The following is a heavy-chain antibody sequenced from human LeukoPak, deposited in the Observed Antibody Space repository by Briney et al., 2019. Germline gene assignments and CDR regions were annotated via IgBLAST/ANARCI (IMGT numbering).Heavy chain of an antibody. V-gene: IGHV3-15*01. CDR1: GFTFSNAW. J-gene: IGHJ4*02. CDR3: TTWAVNSSGWYPVDY. Sequence: PGGSLRLSCAASGFTFSNAWMSWVRQAPGKGLEWVGRIKSKTDGGTTDYAAPVKGRFTISRDDSKNTLYLQMNSLKTEDTAVYYCTTWAVNSSGWYPVDYWGQGTLVTVSS. CDR2: IKSKTDGGTT. D-gene: IGHD6-19*01.